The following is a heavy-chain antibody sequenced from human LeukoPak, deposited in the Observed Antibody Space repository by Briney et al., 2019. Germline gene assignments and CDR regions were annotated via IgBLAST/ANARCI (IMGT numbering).Heavy chain of an antibody. D-gene: IGHD3-22*01. J-gene: IGHJ1*01. CDR2: IKQDGSEK. CDR1: GFTLTSYW. Sequence: GGSLRLSCAASGFTLTSYWMSWVRQAPGKGVGGVANIKQDGSEKYYVDSVKGRFTISRDNAKNSLYLQMNSLRAEDTAVYYCARDGVVSPWPEYFQHWGQGTLVTVSS. CDR3: ARDGVVSPWPEYFQH. V-gene: IGHV3-7*01.